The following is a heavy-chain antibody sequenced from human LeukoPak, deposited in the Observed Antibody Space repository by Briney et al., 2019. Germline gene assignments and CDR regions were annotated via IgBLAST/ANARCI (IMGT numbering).Heavy chain of an antibody. CDR3: ARRVYDRGVGAFDI. D-gene: IGHD2-8*01. J-gene: IGHJ3*02. V-gene: IGHV4-39*01. CDR1: GGSISSSSYY. CDR2: IYYSGST. Sequence: SETLSLTCTVSGGSISSSSYYWGWIRQPPGKGLEWIGRIYYSGSTYYNPSLKIRVTISVDTSKNQCSLKLSSVTAADTTVYYCARRVYDRGVGAFDIWGQGTMVTVSS.